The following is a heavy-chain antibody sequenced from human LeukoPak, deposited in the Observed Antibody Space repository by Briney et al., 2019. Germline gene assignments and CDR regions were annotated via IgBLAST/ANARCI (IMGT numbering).Heavy chain of an antibody. CDR1: GFTFSSYS. V-gene: IGHV3-21*01. D-gene: IGHD6-19*01. J-gene: IGHJ6*03. CDR2: ISSSSSYI. CDR3: ARGVAGTFSISYYYMDV. Sequence: GGSLRLSCAASGFTFSSYSMNWVRQAPGKGLEWVSSISSSSSYIYYADSVKGRFTISRDNAKNSLYLQMNSLRAENTAVYYCARGVAGTFSISYYYMDVWGKGTTVTVSS.